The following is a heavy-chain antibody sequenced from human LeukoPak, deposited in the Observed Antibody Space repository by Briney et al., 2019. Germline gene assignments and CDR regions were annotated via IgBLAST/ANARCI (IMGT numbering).Heavy chain of an antibody. CDR1: GDSVSSNSAA. Sequence: SQTLSLTCAISGDSVSSNSAAWNWVRQSPSRGLEWLGRTYYRSKWYNDYAVCVKSRITINPDTSKNQFFLQLNSVTPEDTAVYYCARDPYDYGVYNWFDPWGQGTLVTVSS. J-gene: IGHJ5*02. D-gene: IGHD4-17*01. CDR2: TYYRSKWYN. CDR3: ARDPYDYGVYNWFDP. V-gene: IGHV6-1*01.